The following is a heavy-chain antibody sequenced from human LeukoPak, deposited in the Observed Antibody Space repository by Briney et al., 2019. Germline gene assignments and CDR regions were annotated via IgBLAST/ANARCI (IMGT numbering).Heavy chain of an antibody. J-gene: IGHJ5*02. CDR1: GFTFSTYT. CDR2: VSDSRDV. CDR3: AKDMQLWLTNWFDP. D-gene: IGHD5-18*01. Sequence: GGSLRLSCAASGFTFSTYTMNWVRQAPGKGLEWVSTVSDSRDVHYSDSVKGRFTISRDNARNSLYLQMNSLRAEDTAVYYCAKDMQLWLTNWFDPWGQGTLVTVSS. V-gene: IGHV3-21*04.